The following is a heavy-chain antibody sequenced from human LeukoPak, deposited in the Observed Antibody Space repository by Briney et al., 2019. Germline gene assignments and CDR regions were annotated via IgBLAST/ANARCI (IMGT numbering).Heavy chain of an antibody. CDR2: IKQDGSEK. Sequence: GGSLRLSCAASGFTFSSYWMSWVRQAPGKGLEWVANIKQDGSEKYYVDSVKGRFTISRDNAKNSLYLQMNSLRAEDTAVYYCARDAPTYYYDSSGYPVFDYFDYWGQGTLVTVSS. CDR1: GFTFSSYW. D-gene: IGHD3-22*01. V-gene: IGHV3-7*01. J-gene: IGHJ4*02. CDR3: ARDAPTYYYDSSGYPVFDYFDY.